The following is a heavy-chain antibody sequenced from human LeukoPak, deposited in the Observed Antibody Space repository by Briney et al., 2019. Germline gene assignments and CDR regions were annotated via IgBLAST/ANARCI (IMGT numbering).Heavy chain of an antibody. CDR2: FDPEDGET. D-gene: IGHD6-13*01. Sequence: ASVKVSCKVSGYTLTELSMHWVRQAPGKGLEWMGGFDPEDGETIYAQKFQGRVTMTEDTSTDTAYMELSSLRSEDTAVYYCATSGYSDVYYYCGMDVWGQGTTVTVSS. CDR3: ATSGYSDVYYYCGMDV. J-gene: IGHJ6*02. CDR1: GYTLTELS. V-gene: IGHV1-24*01.